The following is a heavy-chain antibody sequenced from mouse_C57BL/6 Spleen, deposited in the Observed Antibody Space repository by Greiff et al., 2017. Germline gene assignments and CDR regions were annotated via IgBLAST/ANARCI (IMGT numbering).Heavy chain of an antibody. D-gene: IGHD1-1*01. CDR3: ARSYYGSTYAMEY. CDR2: INPNNGGT. Sequence: VQLKQSGPELVKPGASVKISCKASGYTFTDYYMNWVKQSHGKSLEWIGDINPNNGGTSYNQKFKGKATLTVDKSSSTAYMELRSLTSEDSAVYYCARSYYGSTYAMEYWGQGTSVTVSS. J-gene: IGHJ4*01. V-gene: IGHV1-26*01. CDR1: GYTFTDYY.